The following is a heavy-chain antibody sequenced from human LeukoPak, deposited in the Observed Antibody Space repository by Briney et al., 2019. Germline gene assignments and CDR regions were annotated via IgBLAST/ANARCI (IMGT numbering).Heavy chain of an antibody. CDR3: ARGPYGSGSYYSPFDY. CDR2: ISWNGGST. V-gene: IGHV3-20*04. D-gene: IGHD3-10*01. Sequence: GGSLRLSCAASGFTLDDYAMSWVRQAPGKGLEWVSGISWNGGSTDYADSVKGRFTISRDNAKNSLYLEVNSLRAEDTALYYCARGPYGSGSYYSPFDYWGQGTLVTVSS. CDR1: GFTLDDYA. J-gene: IGHJ4*02.